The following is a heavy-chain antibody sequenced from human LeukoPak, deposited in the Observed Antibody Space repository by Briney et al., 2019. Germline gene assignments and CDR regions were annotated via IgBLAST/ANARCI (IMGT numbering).Heavy chain of an antibody. CDR1: GYTFTSYG. CDR2: ISAYNGNT. V-gene: IGHV1-18*01. CDR3: ARDLRDDILTGSNGY. J-gene: IGHJ4*02. D-gene: IGHD3-9*01. Sequence: ASVKVSCKASGYTFTSYGISWVRQAPGQGLEWMGWISAYNGNTNYAQKLQGRVTMTTDTSTSTAYMELRSLRSDDTAVYYCARDLRDDILTGSNGYWGQGTLVTVSS.